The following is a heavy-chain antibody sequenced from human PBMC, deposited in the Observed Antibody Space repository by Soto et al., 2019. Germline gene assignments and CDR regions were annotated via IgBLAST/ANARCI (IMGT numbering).Heavy chain of an antibody. CDR2: IWTSGST. CDR3: AKGGGSYTTGWYNDY. D-gene: IGHD6-19*01. V-gene: IGHV4-4*08. CDR1: GVSLSNSY. Sequence: QVQLQESGPGLVKPSETMSLTCTVSGVSLSNSYCSWARQPPGKGLEWIGHIWTSGSTNYNPSLGSRVTLSLETSKNQVSLQLSSVTATDTAVYYCAKGGGSYTTGWYNDYWGQGTLVTVSS. J-gene: IGHJ4*02.